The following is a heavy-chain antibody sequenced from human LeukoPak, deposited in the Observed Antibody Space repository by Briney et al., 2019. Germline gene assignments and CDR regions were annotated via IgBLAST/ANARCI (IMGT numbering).Heavy chain of an antibody. D-gene: IGHD5-12*01. J-gene: IGHJ6*03. CDR1: GFTFSTYN. Sequence: GGSLRLSCEASGFTFSTYNMNWVRQAPGKRLEWVSSITSSSSYAFYADSVKGRFTISRDNAKSSLYLQMNNLRAEDTAVYYCAKDPYSGHYGNDYYYYMDVWGKGTTVTISS. V-gene: IGHV3-21*01. CDR2: ITSSSSYA. CDR3: AKDPYSGHYGNDYYYYMDV.